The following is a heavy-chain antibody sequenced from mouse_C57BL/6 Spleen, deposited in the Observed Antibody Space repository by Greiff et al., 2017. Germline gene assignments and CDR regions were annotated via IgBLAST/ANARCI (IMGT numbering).Heavy chain of an antibody. CDR1: GYTFTSYW. J-gene: IGHJ1*03. CDR3: ARPYYYGSRGYFDV. V-gene: IGHV1-69*01. CDR2: IDPSDSYT. D-gene: IGHD1-1*01. Sequence: QVQLQQPGAELVMPGASVKLSCKASGYTFTSYWMHWVKQRPGQGLEWIGEIDPSDSYTNYNQKFKGKSTLTVDKSFSTAYMQLSSLTSEDSAVYYCARPYYYGSRGYFDVWGTGTTVTVSS.